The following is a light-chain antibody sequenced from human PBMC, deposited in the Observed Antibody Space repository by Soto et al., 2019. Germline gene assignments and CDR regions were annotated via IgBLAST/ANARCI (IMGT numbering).Light chain of an antibody. V-gene: IGKV1-5*01. J-gene: IGKJ1*01. CDR1: QSISSW. CDR3: LQHNSYPRT. CDR2: DAY. Sequence: DIQMTQSPSTLSASVGDRVTITCRASQSISSWLAWYQQKPGKAPKLLIYDAYSLQSGVQSRFSGSGSGTEFTLTIRSLQPEDFATYYCLQHNSYPRTFGQGTKVDIK.